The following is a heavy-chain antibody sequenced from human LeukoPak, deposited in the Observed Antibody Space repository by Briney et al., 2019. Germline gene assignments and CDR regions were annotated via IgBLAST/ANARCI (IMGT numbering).Heavy chain of an antibody. CDR3: ARVSSSYYDSSGYYFPPYGMDV. V-gene: IGHV3-30-3*01. Sequence: GGSLRLSCAASGFTFSSYAMHWVRQAPGKGLEWVAVISYDGSNKYYADSVKGRFTISRDNSKNTLYLQMNSLRAEDTAVYYCARVSSSYYDSSGYYFPPYGMDVWGQGTTVTVSS. CDR1: GFTFSSYA. D-gene: IGHD3-22*01. CDR2: ISYDGSNK. J-gene: IGHJ6*02.